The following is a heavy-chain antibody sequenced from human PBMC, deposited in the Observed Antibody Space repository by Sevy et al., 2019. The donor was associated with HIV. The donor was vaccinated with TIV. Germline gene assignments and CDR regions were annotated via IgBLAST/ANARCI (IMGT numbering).Heavy chain of an antibody. CDR2: IYTSGST. V-gene: IGHV4-4*07. Sequence: SETLSLTCTVSGGSISSYYWSWIRQPAGKGLEWIGRIYTSGSTNYNPSLKSRVTMSVDTPKNQFSLKLGSVTAADTAVYYCARAPRLTNDFWSGYSLGYGMDVWGQGTTVTVSS. CDR3: ARAPRLTNDFWSGYSLGYGMDV. J-gene: IGHJ6*02. CDR1: GGSISSYY. D-gene: IGHD3-3*01.